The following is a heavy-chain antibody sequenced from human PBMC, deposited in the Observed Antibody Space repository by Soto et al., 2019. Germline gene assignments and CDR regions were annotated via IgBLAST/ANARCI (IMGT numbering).Heavy chain of an antibody. CDR3: ARANWYSEY. V-gene: IGHV4-59*13. J-gene: IGHJ4*02. CDR1: GLSITNNY. CDR2: IYYTGNT. D-gene: IGHD1-1*01. Sequence: QVHLQESGPGLVKPSETLSLTCTVSGLSITNNYWSWIRQPPGKGLEWIGFIYYTGNTNYHPSLTSRVTMSVDTSKNQFSLNLASLTAADTAIYYCARANWYSEYWGQGTLVIVSS.